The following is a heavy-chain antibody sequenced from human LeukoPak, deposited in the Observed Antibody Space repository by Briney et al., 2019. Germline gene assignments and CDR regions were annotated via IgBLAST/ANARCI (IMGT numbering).Heavy chain of an antibody. CDR1: GFTFNNYG. V-gene: IGHV3-33*06. J-gene: IGHJ6*01. Sequence: GGSLRLSCAASGFTFNNYGMHWVRQAPGKGLEWVAVIWYDGSNEYYVDSVKGRFTISRDNSKNTLYLQMNSLRAEDTAVYYCVKDPYSSSSGGPYAMDVWGQGTTVTVSS. CDR3: VKDPYSSSSGGPYAMDV. D-gene: IGHD6-6*01. CDR2: IWYDGSNE.